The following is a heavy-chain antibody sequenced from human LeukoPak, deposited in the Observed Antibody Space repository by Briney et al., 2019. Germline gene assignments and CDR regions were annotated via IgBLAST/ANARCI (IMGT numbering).Heavy chain of an antibody. CDR3: ARRHRTSYYYDSSGYCEDY. D-gene: IGHD3-22*01. CDR2: INPNSGGT. Sequence: ASVKVSCKASGYTFTSYGISWVRQAPGQGLEWMGWINPNSGGTNYAQKFQGRVTMTRDTSISTAYMELSRLRSDDTAVYYCARRHRTSYYYDSSGYCEDYWGQGTLVTVSS. CDR1: GYTFTSYG. J-gene: IGHJ4*02. V-gene: IGHV1-2*02.